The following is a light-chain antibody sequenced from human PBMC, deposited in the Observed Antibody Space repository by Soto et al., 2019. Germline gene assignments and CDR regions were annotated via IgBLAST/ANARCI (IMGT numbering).Light chain of an antibody. Sequence: DIQMTQSPSTLSASVGDRVTITCRASQRMSSWLAWYQQKPGKVPKLLIYKASTLKSGVPSRFSGSGSGTEFTLTISSLQPDDFATYYCQQHDSYPITFGQGTRLEIK. CDR3: QQHDSYPIT. J-gene: IGKJ5*01. V-gene: IGKV1-5*03. CDR2: KAS. CDR1: QRMSSW.